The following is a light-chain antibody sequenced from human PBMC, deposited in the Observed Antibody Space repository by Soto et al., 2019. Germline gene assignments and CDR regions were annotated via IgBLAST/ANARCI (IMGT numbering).Light chain of an antibody. CDR1: SGSVVTSSY. V-gene: IGLV8-61*01. Sequence: QAVVTQEPSFSVSPGGTVTLTCGLSSGSVVTSSYPNWYQQTPGQAPRTLIFNTNTRSSGVPDRFSGSILGDKAALTITGAQADDDSYYYCLLYLGGGIWVFGGGTKLTVL. CDR3: LLYLGGGIWV. J-gene: IGLJ3*02. CDR2: NTN.